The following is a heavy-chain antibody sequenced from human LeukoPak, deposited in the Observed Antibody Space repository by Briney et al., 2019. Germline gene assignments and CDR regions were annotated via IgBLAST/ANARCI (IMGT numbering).Heavy chain of an antibody. J-gene: IGHJ6*02. Sequence: PSETLSLTCTVSGGSISNSYWSWIRQPPGKGLEWIGYISYSGSTNYNPSLTSRVSISVDTSKSQFSLKLSSVTTADTALYYCARGGCSSISCYYYYGMDVWDQGTTVTVSS. CDR1: GGSISNSY. D-gene: IGHD2-2*01. CDR2: ISYSGST. CDR3: ARGGCSSISCYYYYGMDV. V-gene: IGHV4-59*01.